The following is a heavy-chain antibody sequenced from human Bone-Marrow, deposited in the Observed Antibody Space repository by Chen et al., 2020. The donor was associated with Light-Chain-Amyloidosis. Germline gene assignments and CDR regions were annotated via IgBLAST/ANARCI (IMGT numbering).Heavy chain of an antibody. CDR3: ARHIVWGAPDY. D-gene: IGHD3-16*01. V-gene: IGHV3-7*03. Sequence: EVQLVESGGGLGQPGGSLRLSCAASGFTFSDYWMSWVRQAPGKGLEWVANIKQDTSEKYYVDSVKGRFTISRDNAKDSLYLQMSSLRAEDTAMYYCARHIVWGAPDYWGQGTLVTVSS. CDR2: IKQDTSEK. J-gene: IGHJ4*02. CDR1: GFTFSDYW.